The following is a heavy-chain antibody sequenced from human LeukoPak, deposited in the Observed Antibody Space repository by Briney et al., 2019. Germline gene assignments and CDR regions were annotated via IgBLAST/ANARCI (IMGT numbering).Heavy chain of an antibody. CDR3: ASPTPYGSGSYLYY. Sequence: SETLSLTCTVSGGSISSGDYYWSWIRQPPGKGLEWIGYIYYSGSTYYNPSLKSRVTISVDTSKNQFSLKLSSVTAADTAVYYCASPTPYGSGSYLYYWGQGTLVTVSS. CDR1: GGSISSGDYY. CDR2: IYYSGST. J-gene: IGHJ4*02. D-gene: IGHD3-10*01. V-gene: IGHV4-30-4*01.